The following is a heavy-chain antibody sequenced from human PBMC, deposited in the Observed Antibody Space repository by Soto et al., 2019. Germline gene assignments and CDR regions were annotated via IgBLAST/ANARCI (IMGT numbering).Heavy chain of an antibody. J-gene: IGHJ2*01. CDR1: GFTFSNCG. V-gene: IGHV3-33*01. CDR3: ARGPPISSNWYWYIDL. CDR2: IYYDGSIK. D-gene: IGHD2-2*01. Sequence: QAQLAESGGGVVQPGRSLRLSCAASGFTFSNCGMHWVRQAPGKGLEWVAVIYYDGSIKYYADSVEGRFTISRDNSKNTLYLRMNSLRAEDTALYYCARGPPISSNWYWYIDLWGRGTLVTVST.